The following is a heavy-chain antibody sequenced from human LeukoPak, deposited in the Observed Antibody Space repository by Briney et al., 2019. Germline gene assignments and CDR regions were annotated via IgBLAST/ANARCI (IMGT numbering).Heavy chain of an antibody. Sequence: GASVKVSCKASGYTFTGYYMHWVRQAPGQGLEWMGWINPNSGGTNYAQKFQGRVTMTRDTSISTAYMELSRLRSDDTAVYYCARERKAAQTESDAFDIWGQGTMVTVSS. D-gene: IGHD6-13*01. J-gene: IGHJ3*02. CDR1: GYTFTGYY. CDR3: ARERKAAQTESDAFDI. V-gene: IGHV1-2*02. CDR2: INPNSGGT.